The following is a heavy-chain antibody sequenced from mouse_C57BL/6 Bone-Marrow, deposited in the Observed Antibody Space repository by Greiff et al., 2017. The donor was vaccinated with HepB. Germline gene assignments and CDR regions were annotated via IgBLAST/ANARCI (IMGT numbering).Heavy chain of an antibody. V-gene: IGHV1-64*01. CDR2: IHPNSGST. D-gene: IGHD1-1*02. Sequence: QVQLKQPGAELVKPGASVKLSCKASGYTFTSYWMHWVKQRPGQGLEWIGMIHPNSGSTNYNETFKSKATLTVDKSSSTAYMQLSSLTSEDSAVYYCARDVNAVDDYWGQGTTLTVAS. CDR3: ARDVNAVDDY. CDR1: GYTFTSYW. J-gene: IGHJ2*01.